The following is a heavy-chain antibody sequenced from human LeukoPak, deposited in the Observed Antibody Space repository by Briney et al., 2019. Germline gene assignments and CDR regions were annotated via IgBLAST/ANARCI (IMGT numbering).Heavy chain of an antibody. CDR2: ISGSGGST. J-gene: IGHJ4*02. CDR3: AKVKGSSSRSVHYFDY. CDR1: GFTFSSYA. Sequence: GGSLRLPCAASGFTFSSYAMSWVRQAPGKGLEWVSAISGSGGSTYYADSVKGRFTISRDNSKNTVFLQMNSLRAEDTAIYYCAKVKGSSSRSVHYFDYWGQGTLVTVSS. D-gene: IGHD6-6*01. V-gene: IGHV3-23*01.